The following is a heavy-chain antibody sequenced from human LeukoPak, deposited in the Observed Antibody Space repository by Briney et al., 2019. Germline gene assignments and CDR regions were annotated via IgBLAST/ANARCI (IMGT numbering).Heavy chain of an antibody. J-gene: IGHJ5*02. CDR3: ARGGRITMVRGVMTAYNWFDP. V-gene: IGHV4-34*01. CDR1: GGSFSGYY. D-gene: IGHD3-10*01. Sequence: KASETLSLTCAVYGGSFSGYYWSWIRQPPGKGLEWIGEINHSGSTNYNPSLKSQVTISVDTSKNQFSLKLSSVTAADTAVYYCARGGRITMVRGVMTAYNWFDPWGQGTLVTVSS. CDR2: INHSGST.